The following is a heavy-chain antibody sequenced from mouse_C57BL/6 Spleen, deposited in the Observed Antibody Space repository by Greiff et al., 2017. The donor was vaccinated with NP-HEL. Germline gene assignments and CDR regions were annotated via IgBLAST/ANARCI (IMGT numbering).Heavy chain of an antibody. CDR3: TRWEESWGLLRTFDY. V-gene: IGHV1-15*01. J-gene: IGHJ2*01. CDR1: GYTFTDYE. D-gene: IGHD2-3*01. CDR2: IDPETGGT. Sequence: QVQLQQSGAELVRPGASVTLSCKASGYTFTDYEMHWVKQTPVHGLEWIGAIDPETGGTAYNQKFKGKAILTADKSSSTAYMELRSLTSEDSAVYYCTRWEESWGLLRTFDYWGQGTTLTVSS.